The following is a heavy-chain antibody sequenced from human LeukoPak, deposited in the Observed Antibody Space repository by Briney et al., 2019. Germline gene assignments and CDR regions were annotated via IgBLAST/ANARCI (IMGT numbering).Heavy chain of an antibody. CDR1: GFTSSSYS. CDR3: ARGYYDILTGYYRELDY. CDR2: ISSSSSYI. J-gene: IGHJ4*02. V-gene: IGHV3-21*01. Sequence: GGSLRLSCAASGFTSSSYSMNWVRQAPGKGLEWVSSISSSSSYIYYADSVKGRFTISRDNAKNSLYLQMNSLRAEDTAVYYCARGYYDILTGYYRELDYWGQGTLVTVSS. D-gene: IGHD3-9*01.